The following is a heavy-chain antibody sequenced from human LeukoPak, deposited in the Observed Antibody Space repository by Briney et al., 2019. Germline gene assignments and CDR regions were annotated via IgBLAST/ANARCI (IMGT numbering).Heavy chain of an antibody. J-gene: IGHJ3*01. V-gene: IGHV3-7*01. CDR2: MKGDGSEI. CDR1: GFIFSTYW. Sequence: GGSLRLSCAASGFIFSTYWMMWARQAPGKGLEWVANMKGDGSEIHYVDSVKGRFTISRDNARSSLFLQMNGLRPEDTAVYYCARPAYTAAYDLWGQGTMVTVSS. CDR3: ARPAYTAAYDL. D-gene: IGHD3-16*01.